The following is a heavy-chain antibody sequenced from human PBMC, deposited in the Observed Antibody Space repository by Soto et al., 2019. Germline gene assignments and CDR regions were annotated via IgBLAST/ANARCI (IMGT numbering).Heavy chain of an antibody. V-gene: IGHV3-7*01. CDR1: GFTFSIYW. J-gene: IGHJ5*02. CDR2: INEDGSKK. Sequence: EVQVVESGGGLVQPGGSLRLSCAASGFTFSIYWMTWVRQAPGKGLEWVANINEDGSKKYYVDSVKGRFTISRDNAKNSLYLQMNSVKVEDTAVYYCAPEYEGGPDAWGQGTLVTVSS. CDR3: APEYEGGPDA. D-gene: IGHD2-15*01.